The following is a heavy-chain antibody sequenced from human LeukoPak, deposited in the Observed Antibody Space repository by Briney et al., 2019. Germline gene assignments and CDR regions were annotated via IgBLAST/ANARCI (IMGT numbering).Heavy chain of an antibody. Sequence: GGSLRLSCEASGFTFNTYTMSWVRQAPGKGLEWVSSISSGSSYIFHEDSVKGRFSISRENAKNALFLQMNGLRPEDSAVYYCARVRSAGYYGMDVWGQGTTVTVSS. D-gene: IGHD3-3*01. CDR2: ISSGSSYI. J-gene: IGHJ6*02. V-gene: IGHV3-21*01. CDR3: ARVRSAGYYGMDV. CDR1: GFTFNTYT.